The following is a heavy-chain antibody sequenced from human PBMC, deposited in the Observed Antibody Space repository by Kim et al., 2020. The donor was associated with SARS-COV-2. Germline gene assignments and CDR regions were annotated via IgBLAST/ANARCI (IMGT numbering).Heavy chain of an antibody. J-gene: IGHJ4*02. Sequence: TYHNPSLRSRVTVSVDTSKNQFSLKLSSVTAADTAVYYCASLPYYDSRPIWGQGTLVTVSS. D-gene: IGHD3-22*01. CDR2: T. V-gene: IGHV4-30-2*05. CDR3: ASLPYYDSRPI.